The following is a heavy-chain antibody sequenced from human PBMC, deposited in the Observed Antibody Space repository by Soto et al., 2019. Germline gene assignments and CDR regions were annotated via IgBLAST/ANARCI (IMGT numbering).Heavy chain of an antibody. CDR3: ARDRGAHYDMLSGYHPPKWIHL. CDR2: IFYSGST. Sequence: PSETLSLTCTVSGGSISSGAYYWSWIRQHPRKGLEWIGFIFYSGSTYYNPSLKSRVSISVDTSKNQFSLKLSSVTAADTAVYYCARDRGAHYDMLSGYHPPKWIHLWGQATFVSV. J-gene: IGHJ5*02. D-gene: IGHD3-9*01. CDR1: GGSISSGAYY. V-gene: IGHV4-31*03.